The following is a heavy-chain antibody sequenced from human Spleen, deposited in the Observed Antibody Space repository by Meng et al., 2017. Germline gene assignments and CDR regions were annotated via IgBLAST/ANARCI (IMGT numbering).Heavy chain of an antibody. D-gene: IGHD6-13*01. J-gene: IGHJ4*02. CDR1: GYTFTSYD. Sequence: ASVKVSCKASGYTFTSYDINWVRQATGQGLEWMGRINPKSGDTHYAQKFQARVTMTGDTYISTAYMELSGLRSDDTAMYYCARDEDISAAGKLFGDYWGQGTLVTVSS. CDR2: INPKSGDT. V-gene: IGHV1-2*06. CDR3: ARDEDISAAGKLFGDY.